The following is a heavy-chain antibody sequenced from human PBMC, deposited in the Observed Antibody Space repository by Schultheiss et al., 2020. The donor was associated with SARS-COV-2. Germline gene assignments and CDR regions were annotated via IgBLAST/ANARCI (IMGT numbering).Heavy chain of an antibody. CDR2: VNPSGGT. J-gene: IGHJ2*01. Sequence: SETLSLTCAVYAGSFSGYYWSWLRQSPGRGLEWIGEVNPSGGTNYNPSLKSRLTISVDTSKNQLSLKLCSVTAADTAVYYCARGNNHVTMILVVITSVDCYFDLWGRGTLVTGSS. CDR3: ARGNNHVTMILVVITSVDCYFDL. D-gene: IGHD3-22*01. CDR1: AGSFSGYY. V-gene: IGHV4-34*01.